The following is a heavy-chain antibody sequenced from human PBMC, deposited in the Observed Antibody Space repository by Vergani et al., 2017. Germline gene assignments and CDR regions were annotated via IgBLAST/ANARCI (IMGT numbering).Heavy chain of an antibody. CDR3: ASAAGYCSSTSCPPTPRYYYYYMDV. D-gene: IGHD2-2*01. J-gene: IGHJ6*03. CDR2: IWYDGSNK. V-gene: IGHV3-33*01. Sequence: VQLLESGGGLAQPGGSLRLSCAASGFTFSTYGLHWVRQAPGKGLEWVAVIWYDGSNKYYADSVKGRFTISRDSSKNTLYLQMNGLRAEDTAVYYCASAAGYCSSTSCPPTPRYYYYYMDVWGKGTTVTVSS. CDR1: GFTFSTYG.